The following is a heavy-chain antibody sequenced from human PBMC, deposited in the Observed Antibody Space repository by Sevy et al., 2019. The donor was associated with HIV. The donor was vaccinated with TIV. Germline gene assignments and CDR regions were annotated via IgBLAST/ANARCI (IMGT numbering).Heavy chain of an antibody. CDR2: SCRNGDCK. CDR1: GFTFSTYA. J-gene: IGHJ4*02. D-gene: IGHD4-17*01. CDR3: AKGFGDYKGTYQPNY. Sequence: GGSLRLSCSASGFTFSTYAMNWVRQAPGKGLEWVADSCRNGDCKYFADSVLGRFTISRDKSKNTLSLQMNSLRAEDTALYYCAKGFGDYKGTYQPNYWGQGTLVTVSS. V-gene: IGHV3-23*01.